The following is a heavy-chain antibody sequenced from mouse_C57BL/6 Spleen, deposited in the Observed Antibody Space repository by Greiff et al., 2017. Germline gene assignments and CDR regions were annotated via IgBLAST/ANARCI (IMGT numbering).Heavy chain of an antibody. V-gene: IGHV1-64*01. CDR1: GYTFTCYW. CDR3: ARGGADY. J-gene: IGHJ2*01. CDR2: IHPSSGST. Sequence: QVQLQQPGAELVKPGASVKLSCKASGYTFTCYWMHWVKQRPGQGLEWIGLIHPSSGSTNYNEKFKSKATLTVDKSSSTAYMQLSSLASGGAAVYCCARGGADYWGQGTTLTVSS.